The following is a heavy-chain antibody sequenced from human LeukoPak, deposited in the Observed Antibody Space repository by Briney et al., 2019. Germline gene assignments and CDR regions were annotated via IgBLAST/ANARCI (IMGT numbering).Heavy chain of an antibody. CDR3: ATAPILRGEAGEQYKYGMDV. Sequence: SETLSLTCAVSVGSISSGNWWSWVRQSPGKGLEWIGEVYHNGTPNYNPSLKSRVTISADTFKNHFSLKLTSVTAADTAVYCCATAPILRGEAGEQYKYGMDVWGQGTTVIVSS. CDR2: VYHNGTP. D-gene: IGHD2-2*02. V-gene: IGHV4-4*01. CDR1: VGSISSGNW. J-gene: IGHJ6*02.